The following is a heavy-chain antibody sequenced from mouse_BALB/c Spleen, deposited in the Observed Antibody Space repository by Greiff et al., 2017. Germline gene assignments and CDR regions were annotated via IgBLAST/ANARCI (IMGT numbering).Heavy chain of an antibody. J-gene: IGHJ3*01. Sequence: LVKTGASVKISCTASGYSFTGYYMHWVKQSHGKSLEWIGYIRCYNGATSYNQKFKGKATFTVDTSSITAYMQFNSLTSDDSAVYYCAREEGVRRRDFACRGRGTLVTVSA. CDR3: AREEGVRRRDFAC. D-gene: IGHD2-14*01. V-gene: IGHV1S34*01. CDR1: GYSFTGYY. CDR2: IRCYNGAT.